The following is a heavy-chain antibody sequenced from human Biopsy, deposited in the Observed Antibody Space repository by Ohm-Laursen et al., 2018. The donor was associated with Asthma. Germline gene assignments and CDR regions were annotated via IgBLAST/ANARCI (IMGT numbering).Heavy chain of an antibody. V-gene: IGHV3-21*01. J-gene: IGHJ4*02. Sequence: SLRLSCAASGFTFSGYTMNWVRQAPGKGLEWVSSITSSSSYIFYADSVKGRFTISRDNPRNSLYLQMNRLRAEDTAVYYCARDAPTGGYIDYWGLGTLITVSS. CDR3: ARDAPTGGYIDY. CDR2: ITSSSSYI. D-gene: IGHD7-27*01. CDR1: GFTFSGYT.